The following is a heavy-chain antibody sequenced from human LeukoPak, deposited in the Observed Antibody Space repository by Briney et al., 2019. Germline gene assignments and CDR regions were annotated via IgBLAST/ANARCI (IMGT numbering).Heavy chain of an antibody. V-gene: IGHV1-2*02. CDR1: GYTFTGYY. J-gene: IGHJ4*02. D-gene: IGHD2-2*01. CDR3: ERAATRYCSSTSCGNIYYFDD. Sequence: ASVKVSCKASGYTFTGYYMHWVRQAPGQGLEWMGWINPNSGGTNYAQKFQDSLTMTRDTSISPAYMELSRLRSDDTAVYYCERAATRYCSSTSCGNIYYFDDWGQGTLVTVSS. CDR2: INPNSGGT.